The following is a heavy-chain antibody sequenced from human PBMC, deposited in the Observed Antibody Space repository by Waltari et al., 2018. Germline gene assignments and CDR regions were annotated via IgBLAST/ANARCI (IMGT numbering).Heavy chain of an antibody. Sequence: QVQLVESGGGVVQPGRSLRLSCAASGFTFSSYAMHWVRQAPGKGLEWVAVISYDGSNKYYADSVKGRFTISRDNSKNTLYLQMNSLRAEDTAVYYCARDPKVGATKIRAFDYWGQGTLVTVSS. D-gene: IGHD1-26*01. J-gene: IGHJ4*02. CDR3: ARDPKVGATKIRAFDY. CDR2: ISYDGSNK. CDR1: GFTFSSYA. V-gene: IGHV3-30-3*01.